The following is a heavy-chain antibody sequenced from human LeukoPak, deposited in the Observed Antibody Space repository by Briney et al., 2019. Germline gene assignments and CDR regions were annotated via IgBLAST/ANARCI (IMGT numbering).Heavy chain of an antibody. CDR3: ARDVAYCGGDCGAFDI. J-gene: IGHJ3*02. V-gene: IGHV3-33*01. D-gene: IGHD2-21*02. CDR1: GISFSSHG. Sequence: GTSLRLSCAASGISFSSHGMHWVRQAPGKGLEWVAVIWYDGSNIYYADSVKGRFTISRHNSKNTLYLQMNSLRTEDTAIYYCARDVAYCGGDCGAFDIWGQGTMVTVSS. CDR2: IWYDGSNI.